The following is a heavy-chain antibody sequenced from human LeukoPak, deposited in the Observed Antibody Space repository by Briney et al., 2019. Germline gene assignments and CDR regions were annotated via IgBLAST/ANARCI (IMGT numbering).Heavy chain of an antibody. CDR3: ASILLWFGEPDY. J-gene: IGHJ4*02. D-gene: IGHD3-10*01. Sequence: QPGGSLRLSCAASGFTVSSNYMSWVRQAPGKGLEWVAVISFDGSNKYCADSVKGRFTISRDNSKNTLYLQMNSLRAEDTAVYYCASILLWFGEPDYWGQGTLVTVSS. V-gene: IGHV3-30-3*01. CDR1: GFTVSSNY. CDR2: ISFDGSNK.